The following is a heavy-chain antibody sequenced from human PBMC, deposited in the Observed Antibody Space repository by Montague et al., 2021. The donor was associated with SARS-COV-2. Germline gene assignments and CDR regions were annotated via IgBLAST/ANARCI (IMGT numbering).Heavy chain of an antibody. V-gene: IGHV4-39*01. Sequence: SETLSLTCTVSGGSLRSSDYYWGWIRQPPGKGLEWIGSIHYSGSTYYNPYRKSRVTISVDTSQNQFSLKLMSVTAADAAVFSCARHPVAFGHCDYFDYWGQGSLVTVSS. CDR3: ARHPVAFGHCDYFDY. D-gene: IGHD3-10*01. CDR1: GGSLRSSDYY. J-gene: IGHJ4*02. CDR2: IHYSGST.